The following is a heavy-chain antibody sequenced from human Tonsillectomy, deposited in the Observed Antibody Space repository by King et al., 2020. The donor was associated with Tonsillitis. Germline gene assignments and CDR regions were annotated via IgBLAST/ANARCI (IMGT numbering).Heavy chain of an antibody. CDR1: GFTFRRYW. D-gene: IGHD4-17*01. Sequence: VQLVESGGGLVQPGGSLRLSCAASGFTFRRYWMSWVRQAPGKGLEWVANIDQDGRLKWYVDSVRGRFIISRDNAKNSLYLQMNDMRAGDTAVYFCAGEGSGDYGDCWGHWGQGTLVAVSS. V-gene: IGHV3-7*03. J-gene: IGHJ4*02. CDR2: IDQDGRLK. CDR3: AGEGSGDYGDCWGH.